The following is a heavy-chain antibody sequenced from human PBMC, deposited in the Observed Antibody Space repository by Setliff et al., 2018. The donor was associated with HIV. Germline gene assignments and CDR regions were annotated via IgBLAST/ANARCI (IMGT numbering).Heavy chain of an antibody. D-gene: IGHD3-22*01. J-gene: IGHJ4*02. CDR2: INPSGGST. CDR1: GYTFTSYY. Sequence: GASVKVSCKASGYTFTSYYMHWVRQAPGQGLEWMGIINPSGGSTSYAQKFQGRVTMTRDTSTSTVYMELSRLRSDDTAVYYCARDYYDSSGYIFFPGLPDYWGQGTLVTVS. CDR3: ARDYYDSSGYIFFPGLPDY. V-gene: IGHV1-46*01.